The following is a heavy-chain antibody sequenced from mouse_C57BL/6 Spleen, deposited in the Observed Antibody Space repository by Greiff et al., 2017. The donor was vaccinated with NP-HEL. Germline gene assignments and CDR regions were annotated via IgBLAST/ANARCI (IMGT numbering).Heavy chain of an antibody. CDR2: ISDGGSYT. CDR1: GFTFSSYA. Sequence: EVQLVESGGGLVKPGGSLKLSCAASGFTFSSYAMSWVRQTPEKRLEWVATISDGGSYTYYPDNVKGRFTISRDNAKNNLYLQMSHLKSEDTAMYYCARGGIYYDDDVRFAYWGQGTLVTVSA. CDR3: ARGGIYYDDDVRFAY. D-gene: IGHD2-4*01. V-gene: IGHV5-4*01. J-gene: IGHJ3*01.